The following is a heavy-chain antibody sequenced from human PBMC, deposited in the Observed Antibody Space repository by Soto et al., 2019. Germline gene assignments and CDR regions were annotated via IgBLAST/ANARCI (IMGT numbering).Heavy chain of an antibody. D-gene: IGHD6-19*01. CDR1: GFTFSSYA. V-gene: IGHV3-64D*08. CDR3: VNPSGYSSGLYYS. CDR2: ISSNGGST. J-gene: IGHJ4*02. Sequence: GGSLRLSCAASGFTFSSYAMSWVRQAPGKGLEYVSAISSNGGSTYYADSVKGRFTISRDNSKNTLYLQMSSLRAEDTAVYYCVNPSGYSSGLYYSCGQGTLVTVYS.